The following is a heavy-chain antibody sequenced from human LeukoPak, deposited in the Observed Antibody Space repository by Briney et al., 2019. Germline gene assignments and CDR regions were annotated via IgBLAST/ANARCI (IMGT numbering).Heavy chain of an antibody. CDR1: GYSFTSYW. CDR2: IYPGDSDT. Sequence: GESLKISCKGSGYSFTSYWIAWVRQMPGKGLEWMGIIYPGDSDTRYSPSFQGQVTISADKSISTAYLQWSSLRASDTARYYCARPHTLDRYTTYYFDYWGQGTLVTVSS. D-gene: IGHD3-9*01. CDR3: ARPHTLDRYTTYYFDY. V-gene: IGHV5-51*01. J-gene: IGHJ4*02.